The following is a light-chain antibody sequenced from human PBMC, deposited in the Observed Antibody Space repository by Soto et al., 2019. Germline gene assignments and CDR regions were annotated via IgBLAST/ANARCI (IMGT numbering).Light chain of an antibody. CDR2: GAS. CDR1: QSISSN. V-gene: IGKV3-15*01. Sequence: DIVMTQSPATLSVSPGESATLSCRASQSISSNLAWYQRKPGQAPRLLIYGASIRATGVPARFSGGGSGTEFTLTISSLQSEDFAVYYCQQFNTWPRDTFGQGTKVEIK. J-gene: IGKJ1*01. CDR3: QQFNTWPRDT.